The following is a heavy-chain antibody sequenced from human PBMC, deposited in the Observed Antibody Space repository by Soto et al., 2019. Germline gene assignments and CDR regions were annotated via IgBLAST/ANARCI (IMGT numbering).Heavy chain of an antibody. CDR2: INHSGST. Sequence: PSETLSLTCAVYGGSFSGYYWSWIRQPPGKGLEWIGEINHSGSTNYNPSLKSRVTISVDTSKNQFSLKLSSVTAADTAVYYCARGQTTVVNFDYWGQGTLVTVSS. J-gene: IGHJ4*02. CDR1: GGSFSGYY. D-gene: IGHD4-4*01. CDR3: ARGQTTVVNFDY. V-gene: IGHV4-34*01.